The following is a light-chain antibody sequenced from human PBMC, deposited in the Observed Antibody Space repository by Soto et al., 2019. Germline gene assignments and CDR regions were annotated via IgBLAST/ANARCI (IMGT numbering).Light chain of an antibody. J-gene: IGKJ4*01. CDR1: QSVSSSY. CDR3: QQYGSFT. V-gene: IGKV3-20*01. CDR2: GAC. Sequence: EIVLTQSPGTLSLSPGERATISCRASQSVSSSYLALYQQKPDQAPRLLIDGACSRSTGIPDRFSGRGSGTDFSLTHSRQEPEDFAVYYCQQYGSFTFGGGTKVEIK.